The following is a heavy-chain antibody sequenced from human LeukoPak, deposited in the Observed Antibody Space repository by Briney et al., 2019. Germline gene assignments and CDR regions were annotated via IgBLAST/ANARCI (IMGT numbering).Heavy chain of an antibody. CDR3: ARTLGYYDSSGYSDFDY. CDR2: IYASGGT. J-gene: IGHJ4*02. D-gene: IGHD3-22*01. V-gene: IGHV4-61*02. Sequence: PLSLTCTVSGGSVSSGSYYWSWIRQPAGKGLEWIGRIYASGGTNYNPSLKSRVTISLDTSKNQFSLKLSSVTAADTAVYYCARTLGYYDSSGYSDFDYWGQGTLVTVSS. CDR1: GGSVSSGSYY.